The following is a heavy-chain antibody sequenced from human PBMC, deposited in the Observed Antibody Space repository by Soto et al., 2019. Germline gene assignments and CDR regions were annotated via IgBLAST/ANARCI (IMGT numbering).Heavy chain of an antibody. V-gene: IGHV4-30-4*01. Sequence: SETLSLTCTVSGGSISSGDYYWSWIRQPPGKGREWIGYIYYSGSTYYNPSLKSRVTISVDTSKNQFSLNLSSATAADTAVYYCARERPNGCKLDPWGQGTLVTVSS. CDR2: IYYSGST. D-gene: IGHD6-19*01. J-gene: IGHJ5*02. CDR1: GGSISSGDYY. CDR3: ARERPNGCKLDP.